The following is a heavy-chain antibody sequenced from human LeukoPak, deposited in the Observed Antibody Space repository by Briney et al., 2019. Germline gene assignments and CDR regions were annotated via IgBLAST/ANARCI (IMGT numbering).Heavy chain of an antibody. CDR3: ARGRDHAFDI. CDR2: ISSSSNAI. J-gene: IGHJ3*02. CDR1: GLAFAASA. Sequence: GGSLRLSCAASGLAFAASAMNWVRQTPGKGLEWLSFISSSSNAIYYGDSVRGRFTISRDNAKNSLYLQMNSLRAEDTAIYFCARGRDHAFDIWGQGTRVTVSS. V-gene: IGHV3-48*01.